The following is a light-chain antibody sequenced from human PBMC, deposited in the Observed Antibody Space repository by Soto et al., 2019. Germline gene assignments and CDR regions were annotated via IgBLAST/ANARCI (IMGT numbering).Light chain of an antibody. V-gene: IGLV2-14*01. CDR2: EVS. Sequence: QSALTQPASVSGSPGQSITISCTATSSHAGGYNYVSWYQQHPGKAPKLMSYEVSHRPSGVSNRFSGAKSGNTAFLTISGLQAEDEADYYCCSFTSTPTWVFGGGTKLTV. CDR3: CSFTSTPTWV. J-gene: IGLJ3*02. CDR1: SSHAGGYNY.